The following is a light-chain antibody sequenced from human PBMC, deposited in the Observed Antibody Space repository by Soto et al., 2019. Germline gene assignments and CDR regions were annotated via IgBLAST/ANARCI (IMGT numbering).Light chain of an antibody. Sequence: EIVLTQSPATMSLSPGERATLSCGASESVSYSYVAWYQQNAGLAPRLLIHDASTRASGIPDRFSGSKSGTDFSLTIRGLEPEDAALYYCQQYGSSPITFRQGTRLEIK. CDR3: QQYGSSPIT. CDR1: ESVSYSY. CDR2: DAS. J-gene: IGKJ5*01. V-gene: IGKV3D-20*01.